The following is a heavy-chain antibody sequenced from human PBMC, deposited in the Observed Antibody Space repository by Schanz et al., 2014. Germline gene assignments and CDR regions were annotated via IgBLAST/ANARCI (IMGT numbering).Heavy chain of an antibody. Sequence: QLHLQESGPGLAKPSETLSLICSVSGGSISTSSRYWGWIRQSPGKGLEWLGSLYYTGKTHYHPSLKSQFTISLDPPKNQFSRTLTSVTAADTAVYYCVRHGNYEFWHGPTPQFENWGQGTLVTVS. J-gene: IGHJ4*02. V-gene: IGHV4-39*01. CDR3: VRHGNYEFWHGPTPQFEN. D-gene: IGHD3-3*01. CDR1: GGSISTSSRY. CDR2: LYYTGKT.